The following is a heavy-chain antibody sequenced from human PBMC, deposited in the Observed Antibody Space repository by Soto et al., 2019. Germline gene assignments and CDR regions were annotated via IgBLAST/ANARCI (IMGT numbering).Heavy chain of an antibody. CDR2: IYHSGST. Sequence: SETLSLTCAVSGGSISSSNWWSWVRQPPGKGLEWIGEIYHSGSTNYNPSLKSRVTISVDKSKNQFSLKLSSVTAADTAVYYCASVRGEYYYAMDVWGQGTTVT. J-gene: IGHJ6*02. V-gene: IGHV4-4*02. CDR3: ASVRGEYYYAMDV. CDR1: GGSISSSNW. D-gene: IGHD3-10*02.